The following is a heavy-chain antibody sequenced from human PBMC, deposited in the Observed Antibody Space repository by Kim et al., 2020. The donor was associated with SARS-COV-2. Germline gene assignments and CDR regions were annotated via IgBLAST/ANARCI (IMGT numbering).Heavy chain of an antibody. CDR3: ALLTGNYNFPEY. CDR1: GVSIPSSLYS. Sequence: SETLSLTCTVSGVSIPSSLYSWGWIRQPPGKELDCIGTIDHSGNTDYNPSLKSRVSFSVDTTKNQFSLKLMSVTATDTSMYYCALLTGNYNFPEYGG. CDR2: IDHSGNT. J-gene: IGHJ4*01. D-gene: IGHD1-1*01. V-gene: IGHV4-39*01.